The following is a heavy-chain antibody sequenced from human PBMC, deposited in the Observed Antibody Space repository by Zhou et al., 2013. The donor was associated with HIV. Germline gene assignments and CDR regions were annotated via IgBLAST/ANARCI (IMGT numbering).Heavy chain of an antibody. D-gene: IGHD2-8*02. V-gene: IGHV1-69*04. J-gene: IGHJ6*04. CDR3: ARDGGYCSGDICYSQIMDV. Sequence: QVQLVQSGAVVKKPGSPVKISCKASGGTFSDYAISWVRQAPGQGLEWMGRILPILGIINYAQNFQDRITITADKSTTTAYMELNSLRSDDTAVYFCARDGGYCSGDICYSQIMDVWGKGTAVSVSS. CDR1: GGTFSDYA. CDR2: ILPILGII.